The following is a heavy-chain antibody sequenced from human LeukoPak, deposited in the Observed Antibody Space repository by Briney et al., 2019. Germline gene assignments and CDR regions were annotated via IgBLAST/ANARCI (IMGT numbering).Heavy chain of an antibody. CDR2: INPSGGST. J-gene: IGHJ5*02. CDR3: ARDALPGFYGDYRHWFDP. CDR1: GYTFTSYY. D-gene: IGHD4-17*01. Sequence: ASVKVSCKASGYTFTSYYVHSVRQAPGQGLEWMGIINPSGGSTSYAQKFQGRVTMTRDTSTSTVYMALSSLRSEDTAVYYCARDALPGFYGDYRHWFDPWGQGTLVTVSS. V-gene: IGHV1-46*03.